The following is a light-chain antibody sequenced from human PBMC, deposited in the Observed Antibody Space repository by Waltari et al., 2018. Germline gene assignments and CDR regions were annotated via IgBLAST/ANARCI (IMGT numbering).Light chain of an antibody. CDR1: QSLLSSNGYPY. V-gene: IGKV2-28*01. Sequence: DIVITQSPLPLPVTPGEPASISCRSRQSLLSSNGYPYLDCDLQKPGQSPQLLIYLVSNRASGVPDRFSGSGSGTDFTLKISRVEAEDVGVYYCMQALEAPRTFGQGTKLESK. J-gene: IGKJ2*01. CDR3: MQALEAPRT. CDR2: LVS.